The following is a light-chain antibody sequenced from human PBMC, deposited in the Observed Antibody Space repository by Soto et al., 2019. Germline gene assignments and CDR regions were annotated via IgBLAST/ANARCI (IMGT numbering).Light chain of an antibody. J-gene: IGKJ1*01. V-gene: IGKV3-15*01. Sequence: DIVMTQSPATLSVSPGERATLSCRASQSVSGNLAWYQQKPGQAPRLLIYGASTRATGIPARFSGSGSGTEFSLIINSLQSEDFAVYYCQQYNNWPPWTFGQGTKVEIK. CDR3: QQYNNWPPWT. CDR2: GAS. CDR1: QSVSGN.